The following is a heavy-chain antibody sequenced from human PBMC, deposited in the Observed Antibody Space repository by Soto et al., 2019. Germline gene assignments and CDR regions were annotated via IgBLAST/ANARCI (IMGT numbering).Heavy chain of an antibody. CDR1: GYMFNTYG. CDR3: ARTYGSGSYLLPFES. J-gene: IGHJ4*02. CDR2: ISAYNGNI. D-gene: IGHD3-10*01. Sequence: QVQLVQSGAEVKKPGASVKVSCKASGYMFNTYGITWVRQAPGQGLEWMGWISAYNGNIDYAQNLQGRVTMTIDTPTSRAYVELRSRRSADTAVYYCARTYGSGSYLLPFESGGQGTLVSVSS. V-gene: IGHV1-18*01.